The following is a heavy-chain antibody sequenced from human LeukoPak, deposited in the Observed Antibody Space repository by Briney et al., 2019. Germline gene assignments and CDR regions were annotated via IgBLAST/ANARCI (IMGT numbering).Heavy chain of an antibody. D-gene: IGHD4-17*01. J-gene: IGHJ6*03. V-gene: IGHV3-23*01. CDR1: GFTFSSYG. Sequence: PGGSLRLPCAASGFTFSSYGMSWVRQAPGKGLEWVSAISGSGGSTYYADSVKGRFTISRDNSKNTLYLQMNSLRGEDTAVYYCAKDLVTIYYYYMDVWGKGTTVTISS. CDR3: AKDLVTIYYYYMDV. CDR2: ISGSGGST.